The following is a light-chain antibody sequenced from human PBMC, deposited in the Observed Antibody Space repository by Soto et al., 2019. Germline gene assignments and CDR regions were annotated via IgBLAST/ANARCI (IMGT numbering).Light chain of an antibody. V-gene: IGLV2-14*01. Sequence: HSVLTQAASVSGSPGQSITISCTGTSSDVGAYNFVSWYQQHPGKAPKLMISTVNSRPSGVSNRFSGSKSGNTASLTISGLQAEDEADYYCISYTTTGTLWVFGGGTKVTVL. J-gene: IGLJ3*02. CDR3: ISYTTTGTLWV. CDR1: SSDVGAYNF. CDR2: TVN.